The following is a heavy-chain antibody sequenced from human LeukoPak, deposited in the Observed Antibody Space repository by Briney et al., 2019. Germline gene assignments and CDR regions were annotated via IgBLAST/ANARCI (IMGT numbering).Heavy chain of an antibody. J-gene: IGHJ4*02. CDR2: ISYDGSNK. D-gene: IGHD3-22*01. CDR1: GFTFSSYA. V-gene: IGHV3-30*04. CDR3: ARDAVWGYYDSSGYYPLDY. Sequence: SGGSLRLSCAASGFTFSSYAMHWVRQAPGKGLEWVAVISYDGSNKYYADSVKGRFTISRDNSKNTLYLQMNSLRAEDTAVYYCARDAVWGYYDSSGYYPLDYWGQGTLVTVSS.